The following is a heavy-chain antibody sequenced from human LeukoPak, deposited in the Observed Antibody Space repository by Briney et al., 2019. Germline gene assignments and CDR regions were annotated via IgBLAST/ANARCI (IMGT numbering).Heavy chain of an antibody. J-gene: IGHJ3*02. CDR2: INTNTGNP. CDR3: ARDEDIVVVPAAIGAFDI. V-gene: IGHV7-4-1*02. Sequence: ASVKISCKASGYTFTSYGISWVRQAPGQGLEWMGWINTNTGNPTYAQGFTGRFVFSLDTSVSTAYLQISSLKAEDTAVYYCARDEDIVVVPAAIGAFDIWGQGTMVTVSS. CDR1: GYTFTSYG. D-gene: IGHD2-2*01.